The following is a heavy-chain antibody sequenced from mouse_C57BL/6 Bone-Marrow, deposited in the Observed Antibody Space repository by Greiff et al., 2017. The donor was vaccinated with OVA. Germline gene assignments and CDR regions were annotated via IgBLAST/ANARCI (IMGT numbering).Heavy chain of an antibody. Sequence: QVQLQQSDAELVKPGASVKISCKVSGYTFTDHTIHWMKQRPEQGLEWIGYIYPRDGSTKYNEKFKGKATLTADKSSSTAYMQLNSLTSEDSAVYFCARAYRDGYYVAWFAYWGQGTLVTVSA. CDR3: ARAYRDGYYVAWFAY. J-gene: IGHJ3*01. CDR1: GYTFTDHT. CDR2: IYPRDGST. D-gene: IGHD2-3*01. V-gene: IGHV1-78*01.